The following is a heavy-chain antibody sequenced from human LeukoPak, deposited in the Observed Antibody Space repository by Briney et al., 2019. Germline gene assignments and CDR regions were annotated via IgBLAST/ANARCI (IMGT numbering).Heavy chain of an antibody. CDR3: ARNSTTDCSSTSCYRYYYYYYMDV. V-gene: IGHV4-61*02. CDR1: GASISSGSYY. Sequence: SETLSLTCTVSGASISSGSYYWSWIRQPAGKVLEWIGRIYTSGGTNYNPSLKSRVTISVDTSKNQFSLKLSSVTAADTAVYYCARNSTTDCSSTSCYRYYYYYYMDVWGKGTTVTVSS. CDR2: IYTSGGT. J-gene: IGHJ6*03. D-gene: IGHD2-2*01.